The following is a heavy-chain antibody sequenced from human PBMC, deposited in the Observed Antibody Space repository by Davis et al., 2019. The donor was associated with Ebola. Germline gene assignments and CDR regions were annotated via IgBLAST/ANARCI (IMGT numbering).Heavy chain of an antibody. D-gene: IGHD3-22*01. CDR3: AKDPPTYYYDSSGYYTLYYFDY. V-gene: IGHV3-23*01. CDR2: ISGSGGST. Sequence: GESLKISCAASGFTVSSNYMSWVRQAPGKGLEWVSAISGSGGSTYYADSVKGRFTISRDNSKNTLYLQMNSLRAEDTAVYYCAKDPPTYYYDSSGYYTLYYFDYWGQGTLVTVSS. J-gene: IGHJ4*02. CDR1: GFTVSSNY.